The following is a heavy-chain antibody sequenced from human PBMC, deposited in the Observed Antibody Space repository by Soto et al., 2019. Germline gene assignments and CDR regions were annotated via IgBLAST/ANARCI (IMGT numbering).Heavy chain of an antibody. J-gene: IGHJ4*02. Sequence: ASVKVSCKASGYTFTSYGISWVRQAPGQGLEWMGWISAYNGNTNYAQKLQGRVTMTTDTSTSTAYMELRSLRSDDTAVYYCARDYYDTSGLYYFYYCGQGALVTVSS. CDR3: ARDYYDTSGLYYFYY. CDR1: GYTFTSYG. D-gene: IGHD3-22*01. V-gene: IGHV1-18*01. CDR2: ISAYNGNT.